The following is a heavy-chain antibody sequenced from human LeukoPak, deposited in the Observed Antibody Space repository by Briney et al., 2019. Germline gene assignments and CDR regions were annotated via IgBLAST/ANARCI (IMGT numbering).Heavy chain of an antibody. V-gene: IGHV3-30*02. Sequence: PGGSLRLSCAASGFTFSRYGMHWVRQAPGKGLEWVAHIRNDGNNEYYVESVKGRFTISRDNSKNSLYLQMNSLRVGDTAVYYCAKDPGIDGWSYFEYWGQRTLVTVSS. CDR2: IRNDGNNE. CDR1: GFTFSRYG. D-gene: IGHD6-19*01. CDR3: AKDPGIDGWSYFEY. J-gene: IGHJ4*02.